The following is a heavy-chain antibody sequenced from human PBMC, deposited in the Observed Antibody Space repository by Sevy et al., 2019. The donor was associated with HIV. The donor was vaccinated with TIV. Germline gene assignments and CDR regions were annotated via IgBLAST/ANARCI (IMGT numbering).Heavy chain of an antibody. D-gene: IGHD3-9*01. Sequence: SETLSLTCTVSGGSIRSSGDYWSWIRQHPGKGLEWIAYIYHSGSTYSNPSLKSRLTISVDTSKNQFSLRLTSVTAADTAVYYCAKVAPDYDFFTGYRHYFQDWGQGTLVTVSS. CDR1: GGSIRSSGDY. V-gene: IGHV4-31*03. CDR2: IYHSGST. J-gene: IGHJ4*02. CDR3: AKVAPDYDFFTGYRHYFQD.